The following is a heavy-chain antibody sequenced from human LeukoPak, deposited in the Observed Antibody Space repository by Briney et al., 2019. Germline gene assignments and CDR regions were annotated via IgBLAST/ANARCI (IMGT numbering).Heavy chain of an antibody. CDR1: GYSITSGYF. Sequence: SETLSLTCGVSGYSITSGYFWGWIRQPPGKGLEWIGSIYHSGTTYYNPSLKSRVTISVDTSKNQFSLKLSSVTAADTAVYYCARPPDSSDYGAAFDLWGQGTLVTVSS. CDR3: ARPPDSSDYGAAFDL. CDR2: IYHSGTT. J-gene: IGHJ4*02. V-gene: IGHV4-38-2*01. D-gene: IGHD4-17*01.